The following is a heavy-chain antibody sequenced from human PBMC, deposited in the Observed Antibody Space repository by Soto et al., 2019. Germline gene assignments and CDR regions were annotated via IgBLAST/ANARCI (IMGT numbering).Heavy chain of an antibody. CDR2: ISSSSSYI. J-gene: IGHJ6*03. V-gene: IGHV3-21*01. CDR3: AREQSCSSTSCYAPPYYMDV. CDR1: GFTFSSYS. Sequence: EVQLVESGGGLVKPGGSLRLSCAASGFTFSSYSMNWVRQAPGKGLEWVSSISSSSSYIYYADSVKGRFTISRDNAKNSLYLQMNSLRAEDTAVYYCAREQSCSSTSCYAPPYYMDVWGKGTTVTVSS. D-gene: IGHD2-2*01.